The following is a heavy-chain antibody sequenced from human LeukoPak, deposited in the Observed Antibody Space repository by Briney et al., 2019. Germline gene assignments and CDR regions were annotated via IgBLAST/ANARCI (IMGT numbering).Heavy chain of an antibody. CDR1: GASITSSSYY. D-gene: IGHD1-26*01. V-gene: IGHV4-39*01. CDR3: ASAGSYWVDY. CDR2: TYYSGST. J-gene: IGHJ4*02. Sequence: SETLSLTCTVSGASITSSSYYWGWIRQPQGKGLEWIGSTYYSGSTYYNPSLESRVTISVDTSKNQFSLKLTSVTAADTAVYYCASAGSYWVDYWGQGTLVTVSS.